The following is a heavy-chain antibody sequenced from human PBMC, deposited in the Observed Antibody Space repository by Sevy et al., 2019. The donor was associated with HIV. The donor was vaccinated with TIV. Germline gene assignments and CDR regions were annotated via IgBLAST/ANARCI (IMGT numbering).Heavy chain of an antibody. D-gene: IGHD2-2*01. V-gene: IGHV3-30*04. J-gene: IGHJ4*02. CDR2: ISHDGNHK. Sequence: GGSLRLSCTASAFTFRTSAMHWVRQAPGKGLEWITVISHDGNHKVYADSVKGRFTISRDNSTKMLYLEMSSLRPEDAAIYSCAGGGFCSSTNCFRAPFDYWGRGTRVTVSS. CDR1: AFTFRTSA. CDR3: AGGGFCSSTNCFRAPFDY.